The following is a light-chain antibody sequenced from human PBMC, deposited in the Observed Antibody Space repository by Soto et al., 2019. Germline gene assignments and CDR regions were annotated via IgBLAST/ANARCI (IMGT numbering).Light chain of an antibody. J-gene: IGKJ1*01. Sequence: DIHMTQSPSTLSASVLDVVTITCLASQSISSWLAWYQQKPGKAPKLLIYDASSLESGVPSRFSGSGSGTEFTLTISSLQPDDFATYYCQHYNSYSEAFGQGTKVDI. CDR3: QHYNSYSEA. V-gene: IGKV1-5*01. CDR1: QSISSW. CDR2: DAS.